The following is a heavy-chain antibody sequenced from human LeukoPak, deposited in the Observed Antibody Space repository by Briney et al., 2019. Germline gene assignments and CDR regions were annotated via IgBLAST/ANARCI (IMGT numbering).Heavy chain of an antibody. CDR1: GYTFTDYY. CDR3: ASTHSSGWYDDWFDP. J-gene: IGHJ5*02. CDR2: IIPIFGTA. V-gene: IGHV1-69*05. D-gene: IGHD6-19*01. Sequence: SVKVSCKVSGYTFTDYYMHWVRQAPGQGLEWMGRIIPIFGTANYAQKFQGRVTITTDESTSTAYMELSSLRSEDTAVYYCASTHSSGWYDDWFDPWGQGTLVTVSS.